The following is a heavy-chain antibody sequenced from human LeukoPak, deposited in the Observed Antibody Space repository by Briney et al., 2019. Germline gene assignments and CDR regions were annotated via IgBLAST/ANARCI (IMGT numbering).Heavy chain of an antibody. V-gene: IGHV3-53*05. J-gene: IGHJ4*02. CDR1: GLTVSSKS. Sequence: PGGSLRLSCAASGLTVSSKSMNWVRQAPGQGLEWVSIIYSGGTTYYADSVKGRFTISRDNSKNTLYLQMNRLRPEDTALYYCARGGESGGYPEYYFDSWGQGTLLTVSS. D-gene: IGHD3-22*01. CDR3: ARGGESGGYPEYYFDS. CDR2: IYSGGTT.